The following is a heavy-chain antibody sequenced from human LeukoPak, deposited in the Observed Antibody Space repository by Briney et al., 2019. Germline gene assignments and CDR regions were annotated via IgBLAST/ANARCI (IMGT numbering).Heavy chain of an antibody. CDR3: AKERQTGDYFTSDY. V-gene: IGHV3-23*01. CDR1: GFTFSSYT. CDR2: INNRGSST. Sequence: GGSLRLSCAASGFTFSSYTMSWGRQAPGEGLEWLSAINNRGSSTYYAGSVKDRFTISRDNSENTLYLQMNSLTVDDTAVYFCAKERQTGDYFTSDYWGQGTLVTVSS. D-gene: IGHD4-17*01. J-gene: IGHJ4*02.